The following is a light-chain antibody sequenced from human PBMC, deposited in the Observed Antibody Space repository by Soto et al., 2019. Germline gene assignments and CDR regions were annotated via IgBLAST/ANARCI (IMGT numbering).Light chain of an antibody. J-gene: IGKJ2*01. CDR1: QSVSSK. CDR2: GAF. Sequence: EIVMTQSPATLSVSPGEGATLSCKASQSVSSKLAWYQQKPGQAPRVLIYGAFTRATGIPARFSGSGSGTEFTLPISSLQSEDFAVYYCLQYNDWPFTFGHGTKLEI. V-gene: IGKV3-15*01. CDR3: LQYNDWPFT.